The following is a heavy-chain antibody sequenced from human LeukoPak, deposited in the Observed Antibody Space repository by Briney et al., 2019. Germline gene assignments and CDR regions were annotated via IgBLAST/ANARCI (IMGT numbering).Heavy chain of an antibody. CDR3: ARSRFALIAAAGEIFDY. CDR2: TYYRSKWYN. Sequence: SQTLSLTCAISGDSVSSNSAAWNWIRQSPSRGLEWLGRTYYRSKWYNDYAVSVKSRITINPDTSKNQFSLQLNSVTPEDTAVYYCARSRFALIAAAGEIFDYWGQGTLVTVSS. D-gene: IGHD6-13*01. CDR1: GDSVSSNSAA. V-gene: IGHV6-1*01. J-gene: IGHJ4*02.